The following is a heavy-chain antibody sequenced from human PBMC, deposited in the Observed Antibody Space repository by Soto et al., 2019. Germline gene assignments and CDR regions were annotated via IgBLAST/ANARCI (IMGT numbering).Heavy chain of an antibody. CDR3: ARVKGREAAAGRPYYYYYYMDV. CDR1: GFTFSSYG. D-gene: IGHD6-13*01. V-gene: IGHV3-33*01. J-gene: IGHJ6*03. CDR2: IWYDGSNK. Sequence: GGSLRLSCAASGFTFSSYGMHWVRQAPGKGLEWVAVIWYDGSNKYYADSVKGRFTISRDNSKNTLYLQMNSLRAEDTAVYYCARVKGREAAAGRPYYYYYYMDVWGKGTTVTVSS.